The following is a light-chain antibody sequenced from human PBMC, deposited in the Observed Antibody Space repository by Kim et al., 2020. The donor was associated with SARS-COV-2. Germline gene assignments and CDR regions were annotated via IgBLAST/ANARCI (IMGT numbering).Light chain of an antibody. V-gene: IGKV3-20*01. CDR3: QQYGSSPYT. CDR1: QSVSKNY. J-gene: IGKJ2*01. Sequence: LSPGERANLSCRASQSVSKNYLAWYQQKPGQAPRLLIYGASSRATGIPDRFSGSGSGTDFILTISRLEPEDFAVYYCQQYGSSPYTFGQGTKLEI. CDR2: GAS.